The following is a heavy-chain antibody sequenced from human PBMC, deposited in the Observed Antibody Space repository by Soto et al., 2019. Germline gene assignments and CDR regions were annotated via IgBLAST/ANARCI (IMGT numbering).Heavy chain of an antibody. CDR1: GGSISSYY. J-gene: IGHJ4*02. D-gene: IGHD1-26*01. CDR3: AREWEPSYLDS. Sequence: SETVSLTCTVSGGSISSYYWSWIRQPPGEGLEWIGYIYYSGSTNYNPSLKSRVTISVDTSKNQFSLKLSSVTAADTAVYYCAREWEPSYLDSWGQGTLVPAS. V-gene: IGHV4-59*01. CDR2: IYYSGST.